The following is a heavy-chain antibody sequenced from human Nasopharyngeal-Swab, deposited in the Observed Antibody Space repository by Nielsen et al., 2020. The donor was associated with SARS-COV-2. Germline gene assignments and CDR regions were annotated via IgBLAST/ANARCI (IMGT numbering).Heavy chain of an antibody. CDR3: AKDVHGDYGGIDY. D-gene: IGHD4-17*01. CDR1: GFTFSSSG. Sequence: GESLKISCAASGFTFSSSGMDWVRQAPGKGLEWVAVISYDGSNEYYGDSVKGRFTISRVNSKNTLYLQMNSLRVDDTAVYYCAKDVHGDYGGIDYWGQGILVTVSS. V-gene: IGHV3-30*18. CDR2: ISYDGSNE. J-gene: IGHJ4*02.